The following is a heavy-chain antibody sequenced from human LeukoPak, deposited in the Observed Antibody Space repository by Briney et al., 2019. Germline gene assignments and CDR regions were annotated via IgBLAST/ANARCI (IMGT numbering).Heavy chain of an antibody. Sequence: PGGSLTLSCAASGFTFSSYAMSWVRQAPGKGLEWGSPISGSGENTNYADSVKGRFTMSRDNSRNMLYLQMNSLRDEDTAKYYCAKTVSGSYSYQGGDYWGQGTLVTVSS. V-gene: IGHV3-23*01. D-gene: IGHD3-16*02. J-gene: IGHJ4*02. CDR1: GFTFSSYA. CDR2: ISGSGENT. CDR3: AKTVSGSYSYQGGDY.